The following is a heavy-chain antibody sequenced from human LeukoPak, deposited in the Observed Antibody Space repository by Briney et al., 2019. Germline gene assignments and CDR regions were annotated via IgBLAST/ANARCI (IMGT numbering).Heavy chain of an antibody. V-gene: IGHV1-2*02. CDR2: INPNTGGT. D-gene: IGHD3-10*01. J-gene: IGHJ4*02. Sequence: ASVTVSCKTSGYTFTGYHIHWVRQAPGQGLEWMGWINPNTGGTSYAQKFQGRVAMTRDTSSNTAYMEVSRLTSDDTSVYYCARENFGSGTDYWGQGTLVTVSS. CDR3: ARENFGSGTDY. CDR1: GYTFTGYH.